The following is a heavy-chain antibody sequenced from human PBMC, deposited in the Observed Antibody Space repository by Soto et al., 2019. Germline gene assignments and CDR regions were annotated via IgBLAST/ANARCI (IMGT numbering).Heavy chain of an antibody. V-gene: IGHV3-30*03. D-gene: IGHD6-13*01. CDR1: GFTFSNYG. J-gene: IGHJ6*02. CDR3: ATLIPGYTRNSISVTGGMDV. CDR2: IFHDGSNK. Sequence: QVQLVESGGGVVQPGRSLRLSCAASGFTFSNYGMHWVRRAPGKGLEWMAVIFHDGSNKYYADAVKGRFTISRDNSENTLYLQMNSLRTEDTAVYYCATLIPGYTRNSISVTGGMDVWGQRTTVTVSS.